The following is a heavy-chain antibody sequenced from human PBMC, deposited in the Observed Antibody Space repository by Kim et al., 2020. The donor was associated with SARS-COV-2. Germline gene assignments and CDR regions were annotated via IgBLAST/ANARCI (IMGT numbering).Heavy chain of an antibody. CDR3: AKDMEGIAAADSYYYYYGMDV. D-gene: IGHD6-13*01. CDR1: GFTFSSYG. V-gene: IGHV3-33*06. Sequence: GGSLRPSCAASGFTFSSYGMHWVRQAPGKGLEWVAVIWYDGSNKYYADSVKGRFTISRDNSKNTLYLQMNSLRAEDTAVYYCAKDMEGIAAADSYYYYYGMDVWGQGTTVTVSS. J-gene: IGHJ6*02. CDR2: IWYDGSNK.